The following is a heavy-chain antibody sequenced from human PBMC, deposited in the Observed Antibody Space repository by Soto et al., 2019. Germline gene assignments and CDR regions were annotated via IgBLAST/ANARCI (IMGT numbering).Heavy chain of an antibody. CDR1: GFTFSSYT. V-gene: IGHV3-21*01. CDR2: ISSGSSFI. J-gene: IGHJ4*02. CDR3: ARVFSYSSDF. Sequence: GGCLRLSCAASGFTFSSYTMNGVRPAPGKGLEWVSSISSGSSFINYADSVKGRFTISRDNAKNSLYLQMNSLRAEDTAVYDCARVFSYSSDFWGQGTLVSVSS. D-gene: IGHD4-4*01.